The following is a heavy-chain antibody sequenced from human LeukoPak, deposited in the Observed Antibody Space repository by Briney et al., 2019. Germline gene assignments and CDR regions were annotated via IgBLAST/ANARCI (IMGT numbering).Heavy chain of an antibody. V-gene: IGHV3-73*01. CDR3: TRLPHYGSGSV. CDR2: IRSKANSYAT. Sequence: LPGGSLRLSCAASGFTFSGSAMHWVRQASGKGLEWVGRIRSKANSYATAYAASVKGRFTISRDDSKNTAYLQMNSLKTEDTAVYYCTRLPHYGSGSVWGQGTLVTVSS. CDR1: GFTFSGSA. J-gene: IGHJ4*02. D-gene: IGHD3-10*01.